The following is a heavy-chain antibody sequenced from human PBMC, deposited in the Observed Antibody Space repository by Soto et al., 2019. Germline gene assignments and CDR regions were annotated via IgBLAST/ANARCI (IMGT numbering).Heavy chain of an antibody. CDR1: GGSISSSSYC. V-gene: IGHV4-39*01. Sequence: SETLSLTCTVSGGSISSSSYCWGWIRQPPGKGLEWIGSIYYSGSTYYNPSLKSRVTISVDTSKNQFSLKLSSVTAADTAVYYCARRARWDGDFDYWGQGALVTVSS. D-gene: IGHD4-17*01. CDR3: ARRARWDGDFDY. J-gene: IGHJ4*02. CDR2: IYYSGST.